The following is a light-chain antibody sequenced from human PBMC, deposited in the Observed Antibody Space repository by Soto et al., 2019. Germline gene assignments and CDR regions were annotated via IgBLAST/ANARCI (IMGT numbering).Light chain of an antibody. Sequence: EIVLTQSPGTLSLSPGERATLSCRASQSVSSSYLAWYQQKPGQAPRLLIYGASSRATGIPDRFSGSGSGTDFTLIISRLDPEDFAVYYCQQYGSSFTFGPGTKVDIK. CDR1: QSVSSSY. CDR3: QQYGSSFT. V-gene: IGKV3-20*01. J-gene: IGKJ3*01. CDR2: GAS.